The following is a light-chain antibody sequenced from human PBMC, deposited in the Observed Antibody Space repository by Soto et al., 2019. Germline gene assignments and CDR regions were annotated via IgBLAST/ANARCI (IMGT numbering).Light chain of an antibody. CDR1: LTVSSRF. Sequence: EIVLTQSTGTLSLSLGERATLSCRASLTVSSRFVARYQQKPGQAPRLLIYGALSRATGIPDRFSGSGSGTDFTLTISRLEPEDFALYYCQQYATSPLTFGGGSKVDI. V-gene: IGKV3-20*01. CDR3: QQYATSPLT. J-gene: IGKJ4*01. CDR2: GAL.